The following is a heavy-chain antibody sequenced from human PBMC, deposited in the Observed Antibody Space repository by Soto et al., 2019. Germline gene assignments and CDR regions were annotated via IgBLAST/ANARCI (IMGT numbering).Heavy chain of an antibody. V-gene: IGHV3-43*01. CDR1: GFTFDDYT. Sequence: GGSLRLSCAASGFTFDDYTMHWVRQAPGKGLEWVSLISWDGGSTYYADSVKGRFTISRDNSKNSLYLQMNSLRTEDTALYYCATAGGWTYVFGYYYGMDGWGQGTTVTVSS. D-gene: IGHD3-16*01. CDR2: ISWDGGST. CDR3: ATAGGWTYVFGYYYGMDG. J-gene: IGHJ6*02.